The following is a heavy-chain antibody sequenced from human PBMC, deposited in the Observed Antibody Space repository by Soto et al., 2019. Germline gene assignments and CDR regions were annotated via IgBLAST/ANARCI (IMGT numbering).Heavy chain of an antibody. CDR3: ARDCSGGSCYYSHYYYYYKDV. CDR1: GFTFSSYW. CDR2: INSDGSST. Sequence: PGGSLRLSCAASGFTFSSYWMHWVRQAPGKGLVWVSRINSDGSSTSYADSVKGRFTISRDNAKNTLYLQMNSLRAEDTAVYYCARDCSGGSCYYSHYYYYYKDVWGKGTTVTVSS. D-gene: IGHD2-15*01. V-gene: IGHV3-74*01. J-gene: IGHJ6*03.